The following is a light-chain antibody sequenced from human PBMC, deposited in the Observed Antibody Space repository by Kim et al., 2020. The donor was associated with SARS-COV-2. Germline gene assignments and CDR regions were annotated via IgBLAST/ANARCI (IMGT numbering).Light chain of an antibody. V-gene: IGKV3-20*01. CDR2: GAS. CDR1: QGGSSNN. CDR3: QLYGASVVT. Sequence: LAPGERAPLSCRASQGGSSNNLAWYQQKPGQAPRLLVYGASIRATGIPDRFSGSWSGTDFTLTISRLEPEDFAVYYCQLYGASVVTFGQGTKLEI. J-gene: IGKJ2*01.